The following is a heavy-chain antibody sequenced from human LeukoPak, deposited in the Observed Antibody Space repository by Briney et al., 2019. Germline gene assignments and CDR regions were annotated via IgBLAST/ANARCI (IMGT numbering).Heavy chain of an antibody. CDR3: ASSTYYYDSSGYYWGILGY. V-gene: IGHV1-8*01. Sequence: GASVKVSCKASGYTFTSYDINWVRQATGQGLEWMGWMNPNSGNTGYAQKFQGRVTMTRNTSISTAYMGLSSLRSEDTAVYYCASSTYYYDSSGYYWGILGYWGQGTLVTVSS. CDR2: MNPNSGNT. CDR1: GYTFTSYD. D-gene: IGHD3-22*01. J-gene: IGHJ4*02.